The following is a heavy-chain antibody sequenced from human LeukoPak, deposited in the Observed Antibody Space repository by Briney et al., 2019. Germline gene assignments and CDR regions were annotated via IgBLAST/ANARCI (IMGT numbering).Heavy chain of an antibody. CDR3: ARDDYDSSGYYPNFDY. Sequence: GGSLRLSCPASGFTFSSYAMSWVRQAPGKGLEWVSYISSSSSTIYYADSVKGRFTISRDNAKNSLYLQMNSLRADDTAVYYCARDDYDSSGYYPNFDYWGQGTLVTVST. CDR2: ISSSSSTI. V-gene: IGHV3-48*01. CDR1: GFTFSSYA. J-gene: IGHJ4*02. D-gene: IGHD3-22*01.